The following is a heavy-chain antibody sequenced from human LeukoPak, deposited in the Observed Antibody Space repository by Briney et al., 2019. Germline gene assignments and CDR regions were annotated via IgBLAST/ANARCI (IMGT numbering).Heavy chain of an antibody. CDR3: ATDLGIAAAGAPGSFDY. D-gene: IGHD6-13*01. Sequence: ASVKVSCKASGYTFTSYGISWVRQAPGKGLEWMGGFDPEDGETIYAQKFQGRVTMTEDTSTDTAYMELSGLRSEDTAVYYCATDLGIAAAGAPGSFDYWGQGTLVTVSS. V-gene: IGHV1-24*01. CDR1: GYTFTSYG. J-gene: IGHJ4*02. CDR2: FDPEDGET.